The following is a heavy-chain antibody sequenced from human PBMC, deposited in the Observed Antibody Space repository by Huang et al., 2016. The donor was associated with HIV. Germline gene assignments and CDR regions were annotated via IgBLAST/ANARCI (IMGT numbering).Heavy chain of an antibody. D-gene: IGHD3-10*01. CDR2: RSYDGRNK. Sequence: QVQLVESGGGVVEPGRSLRVSCAASGFSFSTSGMHWVRQAPGKGLEWGAVRSYDGRNKFYADAVKGRCTISRDNSKNTVYLQMNSLRAGDTAVYYCAKDRRAYYYGSGIEYWGQGARVTVSS. CDR1: GFSFSTSG. J-gene: IGHJ4*02. V-gene: IGHV3-30*18. CDR3: AKDRRAYYYGSGIEY.